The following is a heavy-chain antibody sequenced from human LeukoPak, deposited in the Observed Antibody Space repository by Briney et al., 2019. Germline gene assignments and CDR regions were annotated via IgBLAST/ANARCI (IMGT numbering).Heavy chain of an antibody. CDR2: ISVSGTTT. D-gene: IGHD1-14*01. V-gene: IGHV3-23*01. CDR3: AKDQSPNRCRQTSDC. J-gene: IGHJ4*02. CDR1: GFTFTNHG. Sequence: PGGSLRLSCAASGFTFTNHGMTWVRPAPGKGLEWVAAISVSGTTTYYADSVKGRFTISRDNSKSTLFLQMNSLRVEDTAVYYCAKDQSPNRCRQTSDCWGQGTLVTVSS.